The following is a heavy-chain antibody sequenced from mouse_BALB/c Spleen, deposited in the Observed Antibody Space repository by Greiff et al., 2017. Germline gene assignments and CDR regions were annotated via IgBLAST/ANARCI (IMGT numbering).Heavy chain of an antibody. CDR2: ISYDGSN. D-gene: IGHD1-1*01. CDR3: ARVIYYYGSK. CDR1: GYSITSGYY. J-gene: IGHJ2*01. Sequence: EVKLMESGPGLVKPSQSLSLTCSVTGYSITSGYYWNWIRQFPGNKLEWMGYISYDGSNNYNPSLKNRISITRDTSKNQFFLKLNSVTTEDTATYYCARVIYYYGSKWGQGTTLTVSS. V-gene: IGHV3-6*02.